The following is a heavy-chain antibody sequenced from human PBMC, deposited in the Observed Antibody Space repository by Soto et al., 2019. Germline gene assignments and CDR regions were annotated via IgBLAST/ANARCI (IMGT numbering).Heavy chain of an antibody. J-gene: IGHJ6*02. CDR3: ARKMTTVTTSRFGDYYYYGMDV. V-gene: IGHV1-18*01. CDR1: GYTFNSYG. Sequence: ASVKVSCKASGYTFNSYGISWVRQAPGQGLEWMGWISAYNGNTNYAQKLQGRVTMTTDTSTSTAYMELSSLRSEDTAVYYCARKMTTVTTSRFGDYYYYGMDVWGQGTTVTVSS. D-gene: IGHD4-17*01. CDR2: ISAYNGNT.